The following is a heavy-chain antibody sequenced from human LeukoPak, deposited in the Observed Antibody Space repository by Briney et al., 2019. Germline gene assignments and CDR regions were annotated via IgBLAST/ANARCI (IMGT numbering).Heavy chain of an antibody. V-gene: IGHV3-23*01. J-gene: IGHJ1*01. Sequence: GGSLRLSCAASGFTFSSYSMNWVRQAPGEGLEWVSVISGGADSTYYADSVKGRFTISRDNSKNTLYLQMNSLRAEDTAVYYCTKISPLRIEYFHHWGQGTLVTVSS. D-gene: IGHD5-12*01. CDR2: ISGGADST. CDR3: TKISPLRIEYFHH. CDR1: GFTFSSYS.